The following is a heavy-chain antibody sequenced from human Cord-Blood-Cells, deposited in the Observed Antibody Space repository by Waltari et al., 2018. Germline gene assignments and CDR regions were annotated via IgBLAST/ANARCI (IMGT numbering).Heavy chain of an antibody. CDR1: GFTFSRSW. CDR2: IKQDGSEK. J-gene: IGHJ4*02. CDR3: ARDRQQLDY. D-gene: IGHD6-13*01. V-gene: IGHV3-7*01. Sequence: EVQLVESGGGLVQPGGSLRLSCAASGFTFSRSWLSWVRQAPGKGLEWVANIKQDGSEKYYVDSVKGRFTISRDNAKNSLYLQMNSLRAEDTAVYYCARDRQQLDYWGQGTLVTVSS.